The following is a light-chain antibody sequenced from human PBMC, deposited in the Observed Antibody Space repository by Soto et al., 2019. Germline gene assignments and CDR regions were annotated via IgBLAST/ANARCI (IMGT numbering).Light chain of an antibody. CDR2: TAS. CDR1: QTISGY. V-gene: IGKV1-39*01. Sequence: DIQLTQSPSSLSASVGDRVTISCRASQTISGYLNWYQQKPGKAPNLLIFTASTLPSGVPSRFSGSGYATDFTLTITSVQPEDFATYYCQQSYSTPYTFGQGTRLDI. CDR3: QQSYSTPYT. J-gene: IGKJ2*01.